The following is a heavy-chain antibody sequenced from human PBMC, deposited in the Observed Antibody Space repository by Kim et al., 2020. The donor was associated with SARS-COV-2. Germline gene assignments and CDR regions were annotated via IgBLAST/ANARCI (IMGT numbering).Heavy chain of an antibody. CDR2: IDPSDSYI. CDR1: GYTFTSFW. J-gene: IGHJ4*02. CDR3: TTGSGGGNSGY. V-gene: IGHV5-10-1*01. D-gene: IGHD2-21*02. Sequence: GESLKISCQGSGYTFTSFWISWVRQMPGRGLEWLGRIDPSDSYINYNPSFQGHVTIPLDKSINTAYLQWSSLRASDTAIYYCTTGSGGGNSGYWGQGTL.